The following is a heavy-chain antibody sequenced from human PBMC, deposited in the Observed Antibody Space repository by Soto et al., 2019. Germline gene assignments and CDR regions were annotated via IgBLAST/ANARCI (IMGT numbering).Heavy chain of an antibody. J-gene: IGHJ4*02. CDR3: DSSGYYPFDY. CDR2: IYYSGST. CDR1: GGSISNYY. Sequence: SETLSLTCTVSGGSISNYYWTWIRQPPGKGLEWIGYIYYSGSTNYNPSLKSRVTISVDTSKNQFSLKLSSVTAADTAVYYYDSSGYYPFDYWGQETLVTVSS. V-gene: IGHV4-59*01. D-gene: IGHD3-22*01.